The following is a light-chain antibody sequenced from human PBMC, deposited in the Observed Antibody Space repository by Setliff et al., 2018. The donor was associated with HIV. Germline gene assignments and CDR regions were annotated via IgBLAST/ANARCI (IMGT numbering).Light chain of an antibody. CDR1: SRDAGDYDY. CDR2: GVS. Sequence: QSALPQPASVSGSLGQSITISCTGASRDAGDYDYVSWYQQHPGKVPKLLIYGVSSRPSGVSDRFSGSRTGNTASLTISGLQDDDEADYYCSSYTSASTLVYVFGTGTKVTVL. CDR3: SSYTSASTLVYV. V-gene: IGLV2-14*01. J-gene: IGLJ1*01.